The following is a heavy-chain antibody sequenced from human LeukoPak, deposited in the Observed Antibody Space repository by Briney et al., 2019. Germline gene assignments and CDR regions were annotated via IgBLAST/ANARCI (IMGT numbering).Heavy chain of an antibody. D-gene: IGHD1-26*01. V-gene: IGHV3-74*01. CDR3: ARAKLEVWELQTY. CDR2: INGDGRTT. Sequence: PGGSLRLSCAASEITFSSYWMHWVRQAPGKGLEWVSRINGDGRTTNYADSVEGRFTISKDNAKNTMYLQMNSLRAEDTAVYYCARAKLEVWELQTYWGQGTLVTVSS. CDR1: EITFSSYW. J-gene: IGHJ4*02.